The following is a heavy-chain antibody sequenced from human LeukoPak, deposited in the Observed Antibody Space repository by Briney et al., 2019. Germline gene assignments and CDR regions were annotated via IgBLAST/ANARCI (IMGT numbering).Heavy chain of an antibody. CDR3: ARGSGASYRIYFLQ. CDR2: TNRISPSGGP. Sequence: ASETLSLTCDVSGQSVTSDYWGWIRQSPGMRLEWIGETNRISPSGGPNYNPSLKSRATISLDTSKNQVSLKLTSVTAADTAVYFCARGSGASYRIYFLQWGLGTLVSVSS. CDR1: GQSVTSDY. J-gene: IGHJ1*01. D-gene: IGHD1-26*01. V-gene: IGHV4-34*01.